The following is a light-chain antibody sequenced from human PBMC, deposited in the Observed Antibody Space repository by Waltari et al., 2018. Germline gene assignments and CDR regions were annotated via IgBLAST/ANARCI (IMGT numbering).Light chain of an antibody. J-gene: IGLJ3*02. Sequence: YFVTQPPSVSVAPGQTARITCGGNIIGSQSVQWYQQKPGQAPVLVVYEDSVRPSGIPERFSGSNSGNTATLTITRVEAGDEADYYCQVWDSRDDVVFGAGTKLTVV. CDR2: EDS. CDR3: QVWDSRDDVV. CDR1: IIGSQS. V-gene: IGLV3-21*02.